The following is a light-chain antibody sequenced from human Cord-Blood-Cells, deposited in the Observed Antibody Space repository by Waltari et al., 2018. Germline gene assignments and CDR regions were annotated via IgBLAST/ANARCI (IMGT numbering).Light chain of an antibody. CDR2: DAS. V-gene: IGKV1-33*01. CDR1: QDISNY. Sequence: DIHMTQSPSSLSASVGDRVTITCQASQDISNYLNWYQQKPGKAPKLLIYDASNLETGVPSRFSGSGSGTDFTFTISSLQPEDIATYYCQQYDNLPITF. J-gene: IGKJ5*01. CDR3: QQYDNLPIT.